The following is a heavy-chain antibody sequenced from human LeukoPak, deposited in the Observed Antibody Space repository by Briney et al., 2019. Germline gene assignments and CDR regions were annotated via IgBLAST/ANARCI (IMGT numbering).Heavy chain of an antibody. CDR2: IKEDGSEK. CDR3: ARDKGVVGTLAP. V-gene: IGHV3-7*01. D-gene: IGHD2-21*01. J-gene: IGHJ5*02. CDR1: GFMLSSYW. Sequence: GGSLRLSCAASGFMLSSYWMSWVRQAPEKGLEWVANIKEDGSEKYFVDSVKGRFTISRDNAKNSLYLQMNSLRAEDTAIYYCARDKGVVGTLAPWGQGTLVTVSS.